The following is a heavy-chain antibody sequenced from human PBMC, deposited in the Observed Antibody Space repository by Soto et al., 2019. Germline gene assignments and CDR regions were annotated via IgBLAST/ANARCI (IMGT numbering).Heavy chain of an antibody. V-gene: IGHV3-15*01. CDR1: GFTFSNAW. CDR2: IKSKTDGGTT. D-gene: IGHD3-3*01. Sequence: GGSLRLSCAASGFTFSNAWMSWVRQAPGKGLEWVGRIKSKTDGGTTDYAAPVKGRFTISRDDSKNTLYLQMNSLKTEDTAVYYCTTGGSVLRFLEWLSPPTGYYFDYWGQGTLVTVSS. CDR3: TTGGSVLRFLEWLSPPTGYYFDY. J-gene: IGHJ4*02.